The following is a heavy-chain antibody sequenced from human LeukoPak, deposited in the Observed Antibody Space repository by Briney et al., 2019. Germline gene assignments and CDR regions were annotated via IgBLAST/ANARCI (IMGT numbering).Heavy chain of an antibody. V-gene: IGHV3-7*01. CDR1: GFTFSSYW. D-gene: IGHD6-13*01. CDR3: ARLGGGHSSSWYDAFDI. J-gene: IGHJ3*02. Sequence: GGSLRLSCAASGFTFSSYWMAWVRQAPGKGLEWVANIKQDGSEKYYVDSVKGRFTISRDNAKNSLYLQMNSLRAEDTAVYYCARLGGGHSSSWYDAFDIWGQGTMVTVSS. CDR2: IKQDGSEK.